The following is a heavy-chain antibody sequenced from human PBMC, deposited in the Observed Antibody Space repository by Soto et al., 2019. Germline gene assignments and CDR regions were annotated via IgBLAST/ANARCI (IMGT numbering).Heavy chain of an antibody. J-gene: IGHJ6*02. CDR1: GFTFSSYA. Sequence: GGSLRLSCAASGFTFSSYAMSWVRQAPGKGLEWVSAISGSGGSTYYADSVKGRFTISRDNSKNTLYLQMNSLRAEDTAVYYCWNAPRGNYGFDYNQYYGMDVWGQGTTVTVSS. CDR3: WNAPRGNYGFDYNQYYGMDV. V-gene: IGHV3-23*01. D-gene: IGHD4-17*01. CDR2: ISGSGGST.